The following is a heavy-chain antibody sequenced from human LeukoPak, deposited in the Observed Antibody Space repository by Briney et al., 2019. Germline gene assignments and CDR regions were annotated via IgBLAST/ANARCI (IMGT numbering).Heavy chain of an antibody. D-gene: IGHD5-12*01. CDR3: ARDFIVATIAYFDY. CDR2: VIPIFGTA. Sequence: SVKVSCKASGGTFSSYAISWVRQAPGQGLEWMGGVIPIFGTANYAQKFQGRVTITADESTSTAYMELSSLRSEDTAVYYCARDFIVATIAYFDYWGQGTLVTVSS. V-gene: IGHV1-69*01. CDR1: GGTFSSYA. J-gene: IGHJ4*02.